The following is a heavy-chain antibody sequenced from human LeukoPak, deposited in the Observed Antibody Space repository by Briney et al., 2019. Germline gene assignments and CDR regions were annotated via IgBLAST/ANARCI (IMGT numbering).Heavy chain of an antibody. J-gene: IGHJ4*02. V-gene: IGHV4-59*08. D-gene: IGHD1-1*01. CDR2: IYETGHT. Sequence: PSETLSLTCTVSGGSISSYYWSWIRQPPGKGLEWIAYIYETGHTGYNPSLKTRVTISLDTSKNQFSLKLNSVTAADTAVYYCARHSLQGGFDSWGQGTLVAVSS. CDR1: GGSISSYY. CDR3: ARHSLQGGFDS.